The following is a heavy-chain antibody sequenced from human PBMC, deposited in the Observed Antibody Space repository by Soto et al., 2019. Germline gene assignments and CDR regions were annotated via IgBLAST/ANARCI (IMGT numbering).Heavy chain of an antibody. V-gene: IGHV3-30*18. CDR2: MAYDGSNE. J-gene: IGHJ6*02. Sequence: PGGSLRLSCAASGFTFSGFGIHWVRQAPGKGLEWVAVMAYDGSNEYYADSVRGRFTISRDNSKSTVYLQMNSLRPEDTAVYYCAKNTVGLGRYYYYGMDVWGQGTTVTVSS. CDR1: GFTFSGFG. D-gene: IGHD5-12*01. CDR3: AKNTVGLGRYYYYGMDV.